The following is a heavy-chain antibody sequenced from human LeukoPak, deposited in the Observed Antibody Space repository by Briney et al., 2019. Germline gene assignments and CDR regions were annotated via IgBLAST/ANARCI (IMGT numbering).Heavy chain of an antibody. CDR2: IIPIFGTA. J-gene: IGHJ4*02. Sequence: GASVKVSCKASGGTFSSYAISWVRQAPGQGLEWMGGIIPIFGTANYAQKFQGRVTMTRDTSTSTVYMELSSLRSEDTAVYYCAREYYYGSSDYYSATFDYWGQGTLVTVSS. D-gene: IGHD3-22*01. V-gene: IGHV1-69*05. CDR1: GGTFSSYA. CDR3: AREYYYGSSDYYSATFDY.